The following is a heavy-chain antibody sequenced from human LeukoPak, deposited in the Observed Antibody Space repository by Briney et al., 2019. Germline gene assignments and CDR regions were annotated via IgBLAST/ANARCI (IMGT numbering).Heavy chain of an antibody. J-gene: IGHJ6*02. V-gene: IGHV3-23*01. CDR1: GFTFSSYA. CDR2: ISGSGGST. D-gene: IGHD3-10*01. Sequence: GGSLRLSCAASGFTFSSYAMSWVRQAPGKGLEWVSAISGSGGSTYYADSVKGRFTISRDNSKNTLYLQMNSLRAEDTAVYYCASTSTVWFGELFEDYYGMDVWGQGTTVTVSS. CDR3: ASTSTVWFGELFEDYYGMDV.